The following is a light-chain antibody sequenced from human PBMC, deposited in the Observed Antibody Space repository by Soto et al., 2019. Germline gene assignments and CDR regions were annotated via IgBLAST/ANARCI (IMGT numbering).Light chain of an antibody. V-gene: IGKV1-9*01. CDR2: AAS. Sequence: LLTQPPSSLSASVGDRVTITCRASQGIDSSFAWYQQKPGKAPKLLIYAASSLQSGVPSRFSGSGSGTDFTLTISSLQPEDFATYYCQQLHDYPITFGQGTRLEIK. CDR1: QGIDSS. J-gene: IGKJ5*01. CDR3: QQLHDYPIT.